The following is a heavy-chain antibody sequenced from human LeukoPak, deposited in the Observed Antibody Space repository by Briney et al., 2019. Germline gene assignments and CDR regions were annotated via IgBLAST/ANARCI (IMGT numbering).Heavy chain of an antibody. CDR1: GGSVSSSSYY. D-gene: IGHD2-2*02. CDR2: IYYSGST. CDR3: KGYTPWTFNWFDP. J-gene: IGHJ5*02. V-gene: IGHV4-39*01. Sequence: SETLSLTCTVSGGSVSSSSYYWGWIRQPPGKGLEGIGSIYYSGSTYYNPSLKSRVTISVDTSKNQFSLKLSSVTAADTAVYYCKGYTPWTFNWFDPWGQGTLVTVSS.